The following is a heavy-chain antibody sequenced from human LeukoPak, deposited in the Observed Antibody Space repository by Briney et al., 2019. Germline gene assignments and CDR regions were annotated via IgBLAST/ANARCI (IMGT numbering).Heavy chain of an antibody. CDR3: AKDSIVVVPGAKWEPMFDY. CDR2: ISGSGGST. CDR1: GFTFSDYY. V-gene: IGHV3-23*01. D-gene: IGHD2-2*01. J-gene: IGHJ4*02. Sequence: GGSLRLSCAASGFTFSDYYMSWIRQAPGKGLEWVSAISGSGGSTYYADSVKGRFTISRDNSKNTLFLQMNSLRADDTAVYYCAKDSIVVVPGAKWEPMFDYWGQGTLVTVSS.